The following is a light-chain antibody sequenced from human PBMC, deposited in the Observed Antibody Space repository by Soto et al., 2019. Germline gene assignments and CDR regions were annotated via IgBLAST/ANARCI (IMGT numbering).Light chain of an antibody. CDR2: GAS. V-gene: IGKV3-15*01. CDR1: QTVRDN. CDR3: QQSNNWPYT. J-gene: IGKJ2*01. Sequence: EIVMTHSPATLSVSPGDRATLFCRASQTVRDNLAWYQQKPGQAPRLLIYGASTRATGIPARFSGSGSGTEFTLTIDSLQSEDFALYFCQQSNNWPYTFGQGTKLEIK.